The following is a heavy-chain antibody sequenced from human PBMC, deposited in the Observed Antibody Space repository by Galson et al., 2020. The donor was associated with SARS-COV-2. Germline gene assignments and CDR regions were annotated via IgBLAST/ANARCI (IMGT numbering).Heavy chain of an antibody. J-gene: IGHJ6*02. V-gene: IGHV4-39*01. Sequence: SETLSLTYTVSGGSFSSSSYYWGWIRQPPGKGLEWIGSIYYSGSSYYNPSLKSRVTISVDTSKTQFSLKLSSVTAADTAVYYCARLVGATMWGYYYYGMDVWGQGTTVTVSS. CDR1: GGSFSSSSYY. CDR2: IYYSGSS. CDR3: ARLVGATMWGYYYYGMDV. D-gene: IGHD1-26*01.